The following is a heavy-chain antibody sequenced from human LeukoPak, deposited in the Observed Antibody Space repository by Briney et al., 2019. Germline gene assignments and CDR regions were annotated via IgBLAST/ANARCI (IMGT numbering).Heavy chain of an antibody. V-gene: IGHV4-59*01. D-gene: IGHD3-3*01. Sequence: KASETLSLTCTVPGGSISSYYWSWIRQPPGKGLEWIGYIYYSGSTNYNPSLKSRVTISVDTSKNQFSLKLSSVTAADTAVYYCARERLEYDFWSGYYKGLDVWGKGTTVTVSS. J-gene: IGHJ6*04. CDR3: ARERLEYDFWSGYYKGLDV. CDR1: GGSISSYY. CDR2: IYYSGST.